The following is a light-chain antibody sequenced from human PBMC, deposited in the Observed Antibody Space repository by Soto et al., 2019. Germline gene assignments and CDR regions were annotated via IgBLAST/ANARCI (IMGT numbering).Light chain of an antibody. CDR1: QSVSGN. V-gene: IGKV3-15*01. CDR3: QQYNVWPPP. CDR2: GAS. Sequence: EIVMTQFPATLSVSPGERATLSCRASQSVSGNLAWYQQKPGQAPRLLIYGASTRATGFPARFSGSGSGTAFTLTIGSLLSEYFSYYYGQQYNVWPPPFGQLPKLEGK. J-gene: IGKJ1*01.